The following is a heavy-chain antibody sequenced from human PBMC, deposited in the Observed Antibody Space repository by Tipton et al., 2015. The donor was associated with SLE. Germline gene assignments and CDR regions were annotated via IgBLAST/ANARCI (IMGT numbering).Heavy chain of an antibody. Sequence: TLSLTCAVYGGSFSGYYWSWIRQPPGKGLEWIGEINHSGSTNYNPSLKSRVTISVDTSKNQFSLKLSSVTAADTAVYYCASTVVPHAFDIWGQGTMVTVSS. CDR2: INHSGST. V-gene: IGHV4-34*01. D-gene: IGHD2-2*01. CDR1: GGSFSGYY. CDR3: ASTVVPHAFDI. J-gene: IGHJ3*02.